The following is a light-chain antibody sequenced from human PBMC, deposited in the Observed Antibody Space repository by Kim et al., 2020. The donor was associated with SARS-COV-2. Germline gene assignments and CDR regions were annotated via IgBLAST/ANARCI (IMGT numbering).Light chain of an antibody. J-gene: IGKJ2*01. CDR2: AAS. Sequence: SASVRDRVTSTCRASQGISNYLNWFQQKPGKAPKSLIYAASNLQSGVPSKVSGSGSGTDFTLTISSLQPEDFATYYCQQYNSYPYTFGQGTKLEI. CDR1: QGISNY. CDR3: QQYNSYPYT. V-gene: IGKV1-16*02.